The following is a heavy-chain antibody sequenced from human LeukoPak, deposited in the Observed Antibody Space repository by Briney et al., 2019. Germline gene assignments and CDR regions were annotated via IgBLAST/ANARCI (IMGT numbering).Heavy chain of an antibody. J-gene: IGHJ3*02. Sequence: PGGSLRLFCAASGFTVSSDYMSWVRQAPGKGLEGVSVIYSRGSTYYADSVKGRFTISRDNAKNSLYLQMNSLRAEDTAVYYCARDLVGATDAFDIWGQGTTATVSS. D-gene: IGHD1-26*01. CDR3: ARDLVGATDAFDI. CDR1: GFTVSSDY. CDR2: IYSRGST. V-gene: IGHV3-53*01.